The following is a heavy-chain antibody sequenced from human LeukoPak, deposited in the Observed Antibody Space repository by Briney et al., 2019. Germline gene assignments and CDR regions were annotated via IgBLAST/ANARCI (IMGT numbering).Heavy chain of an antibody. CDR3: ARVSSYCSSTSCYLGFDP. CDR2: MNPNSGNT. J-gene: IGHJ5*02. D-gene: IGHD2-2*01. V-gene: IGHV1-8*01. CDR1: GYTFTSYD. Sequence: ASVKVSCKASGYTFTSYDINWVRRATGQGLEWMGWMNPNSGNTGYAQKFQGRVTMTRNTSISTAYMELSSLRSEGTAAYYCARVSSYCSSTSCYLGFDPWGQGTLVTASS.